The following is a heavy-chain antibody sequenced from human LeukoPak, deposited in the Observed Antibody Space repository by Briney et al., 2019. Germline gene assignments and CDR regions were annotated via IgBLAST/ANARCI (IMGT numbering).Heavy chain of an antibody. J-gene: IGHJ1*01. CDR2: LSSSGNV. Sequence: SETLSLTCTVSGYSLSNKIYYWGWIRQPPGKGLEWIGSLSSSGNVYYNPSLKSRVTVSIDTSKNQFSLRLTSVIAADTAIYYCARHAVVDAYPRYFQHWGQGTLITVSS. CDR3: ARHAVVDAYPRYFQH. V-gene: IGHV4-39*01. CDR1: GYSLSNKIYY. D-gene: IGHD5-12*01.